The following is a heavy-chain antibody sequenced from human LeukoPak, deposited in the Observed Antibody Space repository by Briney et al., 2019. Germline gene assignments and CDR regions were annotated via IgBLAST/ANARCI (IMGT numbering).Heavy chain of an antibody. Sequence: ASVKVSCKASGYTFTSYDINWVRQATGQGLEWMGWMNPNSGNTGYAQKFQGRVTMTRNTSISTAYMGLSSLRSEDTAVYYCARAPSLLDSSGYLVNFFDYWGQGTLVTVSS. J-gene: IGHJ4*02. CDR1: GYTFTSYD. CDR3: ARAPSLLDSSGYLVNFFDY. V-gene: IGHV1-8*01. CDR2: MNPNSGNT. D-gene: IGHD3-22*01.